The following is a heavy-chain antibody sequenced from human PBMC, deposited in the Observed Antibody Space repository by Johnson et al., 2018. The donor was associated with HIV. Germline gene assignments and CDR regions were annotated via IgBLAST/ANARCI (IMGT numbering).Heavy chain of an antibody. CDR3: ARQTLRAFDI. J-gene: IGHJ3*02. V-gene: IGHV3-9*01. CDR1: GFTFDDYG. CDR2: ISWNSGRI. Sequence: VQLMESGGGLIQPGRSLRLSCAASGFTFDDYGMHWVRQAPGKGLEWVSGISWNSGRIGYADSVKGRFTISRDNSKNTLYLQMNSLRAEDTAVYYCARQTLRAFDIWGQGTMVTVSS.